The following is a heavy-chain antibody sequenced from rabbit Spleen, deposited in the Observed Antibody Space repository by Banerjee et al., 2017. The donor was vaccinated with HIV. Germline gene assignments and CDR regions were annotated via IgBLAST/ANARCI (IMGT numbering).Heavy chain of an antibody. CDR1: GVSFSDRDV. D-gene: IGHD2-1*01. CDR2: INASTGKP. CDR3: ARDLVGVIGWNFYL. J-gene: IGHJ4*01. Sequence: QEQLEETGGGLVQPGGSLTLSCKASGVSFSDRDVMCWVRQAPGKGLEWIACINASTGKPVYATWASGRFTISRTSSTTVTLRMTSLTAADRATYFCARDLVGVIGWNFYLWGQGTLV. V-gene: IGHV1S45*01.